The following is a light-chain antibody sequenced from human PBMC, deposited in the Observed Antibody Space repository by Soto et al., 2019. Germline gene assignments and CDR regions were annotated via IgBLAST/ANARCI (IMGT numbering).Light chain of an antibody. J-gene: IGLJ1*01. CDR3: TSYTGAPPLYL. Sequence: QSVLTQPASVSGSPGQSITISCTGTSTDVGGYNYVSWYQQHPGKAPKLLISDVSNRPSGVSFRFSGSKSGNTASLTISGLQAEAEADYYCTSYTGAPPLYLFGSGTKVPVL. CDR2: DVS. CDR1: STDVGGYNY. V-gene: IGLV2-14*01.